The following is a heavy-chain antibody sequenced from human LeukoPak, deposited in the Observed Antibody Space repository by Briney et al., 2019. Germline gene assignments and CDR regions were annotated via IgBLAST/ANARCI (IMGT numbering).Heavy chain of an antibody. CDR3: ARDQPRAGVLATIRRSFTTLAY. CDR1: GFTFSSYA. CDR2: ISYDGSNK. D-gene: IGHD5-12*01. V-gene: IGHV3-30*04. Sequence: GGSLRLSCAASGFTFSSYAMHWVRQAPGKGLEWVALISYDGSNKHYADSVKGRFTISRDNSKNTLDLQMNSLRSEDTALYYCARDQPRAGVLATIRRSFTTLAYWGLGTLVTVSS. J-gene: IGHJ4*02.